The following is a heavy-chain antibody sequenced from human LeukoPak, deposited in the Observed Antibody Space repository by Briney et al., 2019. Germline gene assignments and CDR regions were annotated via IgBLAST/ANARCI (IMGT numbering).Heavy chain of an antibody. J-gene: IGHJ4*02. CDR1: GFTFSSYG. Sequence: GRSLRLSCAASGFTFSSYGMHWVRQAPGKGLEWVAVIWYDGSNKYYADSVKGRFTISRDNSKNSLYLQMNSLTAEDTAVYYCARDYTYCSGSRCYDRFDYWGQGIRVTVSS. V-gene: IGHV3-33*01. CDR3: ARDYTYCSGSRCYDRFDY. D-gene: IGHD2-15*01. CDR2: IWYDGSNK.